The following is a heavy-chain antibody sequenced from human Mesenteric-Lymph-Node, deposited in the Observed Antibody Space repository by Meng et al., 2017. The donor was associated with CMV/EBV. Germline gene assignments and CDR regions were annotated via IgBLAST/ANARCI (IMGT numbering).Heavy chain of an antibody. CDR3: AKDEGDHSGYVMDFDY. J-gene: IGHJ4*02. Sequence: GGSLRLSCAASGFTVSSNEMSWIRQAPGKGLEWVSSISGGSTYYADSRKGRFTISRDNSKNTLYLQMNSLRAEDTAVYYCAKDEGDHSGYVMDFDYWGQGTLVTVSS. D-gene: IGHD5-12*01. CDR2: ISGGST. V-gene: IGHV3-38-3*01. CDR1: GFTVSSNE.